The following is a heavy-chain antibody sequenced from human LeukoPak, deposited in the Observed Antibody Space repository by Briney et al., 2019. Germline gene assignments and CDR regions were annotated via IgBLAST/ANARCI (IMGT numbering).Heavy chain of an antibody. CDR2: IWYDGSNK. V-gene: IGHV3-33*01. D-gene: IGHD6-19*01. Sequence: GGSLRLSCAASGFTFSSYGIHWVRQAPGKGLEWVTVIWYDGSNKYYADPVKGRFTISRDNSKNTLYLQMNSLRAEDTAVYYCAREAAVAGKGGFDYWGQGILVTVSS. CDR3: AREAAVAGKGGFDY. CDR1: GFTFSSYG. J-gene: IGHJ4*02.